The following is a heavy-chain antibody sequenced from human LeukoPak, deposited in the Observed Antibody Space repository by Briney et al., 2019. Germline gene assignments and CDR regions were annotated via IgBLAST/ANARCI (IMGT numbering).Heavy chain of an antibody. CDR1: RFTFNTYG. J-gene: IGHJ4*02. CDR3: ANGAVYCTSPKYPTGSAPSCFAH. V-gene: IGHV3-30*18. D-gene: IGHD2-2*01. Sequence: PGRSLRLSCEASRFTFNTYGMHWVRQAPGKGLEWLAVISYDERNKYYADSVKGRFTISRDNSKNTLYLQMSSLRPEDTAVYYCANGAVYCTSPKYPTGSAPSCFAHWGQGTLVTVSS. CDR2: ISYDERNK.